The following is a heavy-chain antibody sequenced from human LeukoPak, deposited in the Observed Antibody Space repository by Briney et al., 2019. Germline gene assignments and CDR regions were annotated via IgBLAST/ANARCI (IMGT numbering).Heavy chain of an antibody. V-gene: IGHV3-48*04. CDR1: GFTFSSYS. D-gene: IGHD3-10*01. CDR2: ISSSSSTI. CDR3: ARDNSGLLWFRELPIPDAFDI. Sequence: GGSLRLSCAASGFTFSSYSMNWVRQAPGKGLEWVSYISSSSSTIYYADSVKGRFTISRDNAKNSLYLQMNSLRAEDTAVYYCARDNSGLLWFRELPIPDAFDIWGQGTMVTVSS. J-gene: IGHJ3*02.